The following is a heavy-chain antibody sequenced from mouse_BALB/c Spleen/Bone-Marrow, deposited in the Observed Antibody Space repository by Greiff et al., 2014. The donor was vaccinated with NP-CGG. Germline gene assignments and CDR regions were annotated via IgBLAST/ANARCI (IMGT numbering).Heavy chain of an antibody. CDR1: GYSFTGYF. V-gene: IGHV1-37*01. CDR3: GGQDGYYGGFAY. J-gene: IGHJ3*01. Sequence: EVQLQQSGPELVKPGASVKISCKASGYSFTGYFMNWVKQSHGKSLEWIGRINPYNGDTFHNQKFKGKATSTVDKSSSTAHMELLSLTSEDSAVYYCGGQDGYYGGFAYWGQGTLVTVSA. CDR2: INPYNGDT. D-gene: IGHD2-3*01.